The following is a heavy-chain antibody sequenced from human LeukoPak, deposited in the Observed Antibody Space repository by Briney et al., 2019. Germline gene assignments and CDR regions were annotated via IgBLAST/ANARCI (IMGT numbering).Heavy chain of an antibody. CDR2: ISGSGDST. V-gene: IGHV3-23*01. CDR1: GFTFSRYA. Sequence: PGGSLRPSCAASGFTFSRYAMSWVRQAPGKGLEWVSSISGSGDSTYYADSVKGRFTVSRDNSNNTLHLHMNSLRAEDTAIYYCAKDVHKAVRGDFEYWGQGTLVTVSS. D-gene: IGHD2-21*01. CDR3: AKDVHKAVRGDFEY. J-gene: IGHJ4*02.